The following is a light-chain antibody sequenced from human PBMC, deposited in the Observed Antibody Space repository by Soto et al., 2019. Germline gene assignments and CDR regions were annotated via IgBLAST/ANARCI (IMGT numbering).Light chain of an antibody. J-gene: IGKJ2*01. CDR3: QQYNSKMYT. CDR2: DAS. Sequence: DIQMTQSPSTLSASVGDRVTITCRASQRISSWLAWYQQKPGKAPKLLIYDASSLESGVPSRFSGSGSGTEFTLTISSLQPDDFATYYCQQYNSKMYTFGQGTKLEIK. V-gene: IGKV1-5*01. CDR1: QRISSW.